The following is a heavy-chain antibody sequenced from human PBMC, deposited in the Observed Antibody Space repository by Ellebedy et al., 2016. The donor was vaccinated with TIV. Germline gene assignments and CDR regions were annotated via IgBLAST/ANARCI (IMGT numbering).Heavy chain of an antibody. V-gene: IGHV3-74*01. D-gene: IGHD1-1*01. CDR2: IDPYESPT. J-gene: IGHJ4*02. CDR1: GFPFSDYW. CDR3: MRGGLEPFDY. Sequence: PGGSLRLSCEVSGFPFSDYWMHRARHPPGKGLEWVSRIDPYESPTTYADSEWGRFTVSRDNAKQTLFLAMTNQRVEDTAVYYCMRGGLEPFDYWGQGTLVIVSS.